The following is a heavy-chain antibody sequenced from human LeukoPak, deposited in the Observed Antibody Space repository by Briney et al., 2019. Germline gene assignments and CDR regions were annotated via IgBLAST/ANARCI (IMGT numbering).Heavy chain of an antibody. J-gene: IGHJ3*02. CDR1: GFTFSSYA. V-gene: IGHV3-23*01. Sequence: PGGSLRLSCAASGFTFSSYAMSWVRQAPGKGLEWVSAISGSGGSTYYANSVKGRFTISRDDSKNTLYLQMNSLRAEDTAVYYCAKGQKDGDAFDIWGQGTMVTVSS. CDR2: ISGSGGST. CDR3: AKGQKDGDAFDI.